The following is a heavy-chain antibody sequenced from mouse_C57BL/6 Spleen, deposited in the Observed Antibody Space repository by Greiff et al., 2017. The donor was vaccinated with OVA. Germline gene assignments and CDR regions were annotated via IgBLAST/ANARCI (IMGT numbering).Heavy chain of an antibody. V-gene: IGHV5-16*01. CDR3: ARFYDYDGYFDV. Sequence: EVQLVESEGGLVQPGSSMKLSCTASGFTFSDYYMAWVRQVPEKGLEWVANINYDGSSTYYLDSLKSRFIISRDNAKNILYLQMSSLKSEDTATYYCARFYDYDGYFDVWGTGTTVTVSS. CDR1: GFTFSDYY. CDR2: INYDGSST. D-gene: IGHD2-4*01. J-gene: IGHJ1*03.